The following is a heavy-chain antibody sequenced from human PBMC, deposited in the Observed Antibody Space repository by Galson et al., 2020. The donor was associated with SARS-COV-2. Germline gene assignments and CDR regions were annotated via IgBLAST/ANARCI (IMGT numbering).Heavy chain of an antibody. CDR2: IDWDDDK. CDR1: GFSPSTSGMC. V-gene: IGHV2-70*11. Sequence: SGPTLVKPTQTLTLACTFSGFSPSTSGMCVNWIRQPPGKAPEWLARIDWDDDKYYSTSLKTRLTISKDTSKNQVVLMMTNMDPLDTATYYCARQYNALSGASDHWGQGTLVTVSS. J-gene: IGHJ4*02. CDR3: ARQYNALSGASDH. D-gene: IGHD1-20*01.